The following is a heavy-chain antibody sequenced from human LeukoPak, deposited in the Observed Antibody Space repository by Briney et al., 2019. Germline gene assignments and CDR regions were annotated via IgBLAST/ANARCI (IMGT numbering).Heavy chain of an antibody. D-gene: IGHD3-3*01. CDR1: GFTFSSYW. Sequence: GGSLRLSCAASGFTFSSYWMHWVRQAPGKGLVWVSRINSDGSSTSYADSVKGRFTISRDNAKNTLYLQMNSLRAEDTAVYYCAREQANSYYDFWSGQNSLLDYWGQGTLVTVAS. J-gene: IGHJ4*02. CDR2: INSDGSST. CDR3: AREQANSYYDFWSGQNSLLDY. V-gene: IGHV3-74*01.